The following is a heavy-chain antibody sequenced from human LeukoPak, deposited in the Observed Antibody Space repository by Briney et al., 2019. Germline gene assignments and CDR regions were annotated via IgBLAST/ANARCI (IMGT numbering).Heavy chain of an antibody. CDR3: ARRAGAYSHPYDY. CDR1: GFTFSSYS. D-gene: IGHD4/OR15-4a*01. V-gene: IGHV3-21*04. CDR2: ISSSSSYI. J-gene: IGHJ4*02. Sequence: PGGSLRLSCAASGFTFSSYSMNWVRQAPGKGLEWVSSISSSSSYIYYADSVKGRFTISRDNAKNTLYLQMNSLRAEDTAVYYCARRAGAYSHPYDYWGQGTLVTVSS.